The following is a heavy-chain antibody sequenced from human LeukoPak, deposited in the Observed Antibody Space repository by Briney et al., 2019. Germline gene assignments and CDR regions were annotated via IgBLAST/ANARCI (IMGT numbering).Heavy chain of an antibody. CDR1: GGTFSSYA. J-gene: IGHJ4*02. V-gene: IGHV1-69*13. CDR3: ARDRQNRRANWDRPIDY. D-gene: IGHD7-27*01. CDR2: IIPIFGTA. Sequence: ASVKVSCKASGGTFSSYAISWVRQAPGQGLEWMGGIIPIFGTANYAQKFQGRVTITADESTSTAYMELSSLRSEDTAVYYCARDRQNRRANWDRPIDYWGQGTLVTVSS.